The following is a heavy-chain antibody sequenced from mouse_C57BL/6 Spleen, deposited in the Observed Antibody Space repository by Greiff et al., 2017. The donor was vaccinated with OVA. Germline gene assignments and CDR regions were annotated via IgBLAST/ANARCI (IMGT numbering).Heavy chain of an antibody. CDR3: TRGDGNHYFDY. D-gene: IGHD2-1*01. CDR1: GYTFTDYE. V-gene: IGHV1-15*01. CDR2: IDPENGGT. Sequence: VQLQQSWAELVRPGASVTLSCKASGYTFTDYEMHWVKQTPVHGLEWIGAIDPENGGTAYNQKFKGKAILTADKSSSTAYMELRSLTSEDSAVYYCTRGDGNHYFDYWGQGTTLTVSS. J-gene: IGHJ2*01.